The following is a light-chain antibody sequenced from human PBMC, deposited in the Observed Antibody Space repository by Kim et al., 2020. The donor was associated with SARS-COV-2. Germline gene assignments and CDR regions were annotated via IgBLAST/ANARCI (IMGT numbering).Light chain of an antibody. V-gene: IGLV7-46*01. Sequence: QAVVTQEPSLTVSPGGTVTLTCGSSTGAVTSGHYSYWFQQKPGQAPKTLIYHTNNKLSWTPARFPGSLLGGKAALTLSGAQPEDEAEYYCLLSYGGSRVFGGGTRLTVL. J-gene: IGLJ2*01. CDR1: TGAVTSGHY. CDR3: LLSYGGSRV. CDR2: HTN.